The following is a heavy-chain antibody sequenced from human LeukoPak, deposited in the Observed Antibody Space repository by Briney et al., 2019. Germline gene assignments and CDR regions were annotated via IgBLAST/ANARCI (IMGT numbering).Heavy chain of an antibody. D-gene: IGHD2-2*02. J-gene: IGHJ4*02. CDR3: ARARDGYCSSTSCYTGGFDY. V-gene: IGHV1-8*01. CDR1: GYTFTSYD. Sequence: ASVKVSCKASGYTFTSYDMNWVRQATGQGLEWMGWMNPNSGNTGYAQKFQGRVAMTRNTSISTAYMELSSLRSEDTAVYYCARARDGYCSSTSCYTGGFDYWGQGTLVTVSS. CDR2: MNPNSGNT.